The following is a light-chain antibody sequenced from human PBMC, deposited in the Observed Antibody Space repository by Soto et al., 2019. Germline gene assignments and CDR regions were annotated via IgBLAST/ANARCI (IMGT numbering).Light chain of an antibody. CDR3: QQRSNWPVT. Sequence: EIVLTQSPATLSLSPGERVTISCRASQSVSSDLAWYQQKPGQAPRLLIYDASNRATGIPVRFSGSGSGTDFTLTISSLEPEDFAVYYCQQRSNWPVTFGQGTKLEIK. V-gene: IGKV3-11*01. J-gene: IGKJ2*01. CDR1: QSVSSD. CDR2: DAS.